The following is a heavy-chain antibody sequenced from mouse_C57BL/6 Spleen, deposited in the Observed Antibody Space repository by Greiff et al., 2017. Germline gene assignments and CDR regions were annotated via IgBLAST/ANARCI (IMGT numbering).Heavy chain of an antibody. CDR1: GYTFTSYW. CDR2: IDPSDSDT. CDR3: AREYNNDGYCGAY. Sequence: QVQLQQPGAELVRPGSSVKLSCKASGYTFTSYWMHWVKQRPIQGLEWIGYIDPSDSDTHYNQKFKDKATLTVDKSSRTAYMQLSSLTSEDSAVYYCAREYNNDGYCGAYWGQGTLVTVSA. V-gene: IGHV1-52*01. D-gene: IGHD2-3*01. J-gene: IGHJ3*01.